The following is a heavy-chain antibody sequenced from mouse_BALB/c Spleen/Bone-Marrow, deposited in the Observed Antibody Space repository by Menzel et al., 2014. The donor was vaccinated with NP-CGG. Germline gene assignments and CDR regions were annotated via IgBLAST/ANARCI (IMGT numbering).Heavy chain of an antibody. Sequence: DVHLVESGGDLVKPGGSLKLSCAASGFTFSSYGMSWVRQTPDKRLEWVATISSGGSYTYYPDSVKGRFTISRDNAKNTLYLQMSSLKSEDTAMYYCARRGYGNSYWYFDVWGAGTTVTVSS. D-gene: IGHD2-10*02. J-gene: IGHJ1*01. CDR2: ISSGGSYT. V-gene: IGHV5-6*02. CDR1: GFTFSSYG. CDR3: ARRGYGNSYWYFDV.